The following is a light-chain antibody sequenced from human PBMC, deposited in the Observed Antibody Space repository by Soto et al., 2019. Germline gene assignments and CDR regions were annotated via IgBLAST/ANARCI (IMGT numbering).Light chain of an antibody. V-gene: IGLV2-8*01. J-gene: IGLJ3*02. CDR3: SSYARNRDIL. CDR1: SSDVGGYNY. Sequence: QSVLTQPPSASGSPGQSVAISCTGTSSDVGGYNYVSWYQQHPGKAPKLMISEVTKRPSGVPDRFSGSKSGNTASLTVSGLQAEDEADYYCSSYARNRDILFGGGTQLTVL. CDR2: EVT.